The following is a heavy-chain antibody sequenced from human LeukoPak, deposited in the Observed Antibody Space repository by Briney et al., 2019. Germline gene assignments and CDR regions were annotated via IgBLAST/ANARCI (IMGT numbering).Heavy chain of an antibody. J-gene: IGHJ4*02. CDR3: ARSSRYNSAWFLY. V-gene: IGHV4-59*01. CDR2: INFSGNT. CDR1: GFSISSYY. Sequence: SETLSLTCTVSGFSISSYYWNWIRQPPGKGLEWIGYINFSGNTNYNPSLKSRVTISLDTSKKQFSLKLTSVTAADTAVYYCARSSRYNSAWFLYWGRGTLVTVSS. D-gene: IGHD6-19*01.